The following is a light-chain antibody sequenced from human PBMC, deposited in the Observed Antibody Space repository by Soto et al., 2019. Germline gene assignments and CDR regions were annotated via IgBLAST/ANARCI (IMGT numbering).Light chain of an antibody. CDR3: QHYRRNTWS. CDR1: QSVGTW. V-gene: IGKV1-5*01. J-gene: IGKJ1*01. CDR2: GAS. Sequence: DIQMTQSPSTLSASVGGRVTIAFRSSQSVGTWVAWYKQKPGKAPKLLIYGASNLESGVPSRFSGSGSGTEFTLTITTLQPDDFATYFCQHYRRNTWSFGPGTKVDI.